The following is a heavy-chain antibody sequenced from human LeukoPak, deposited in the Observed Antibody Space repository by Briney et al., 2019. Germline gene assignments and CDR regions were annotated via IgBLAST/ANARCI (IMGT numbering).Heavy chain of an antibody. CDR3: ARGNRYYGSGSYYYYMDV. CDR2: IIPIFGTA. Sequence: SVKVSCKASGGTFSSYAISWVRQAPGQGLEWMGGIIPIFGTANYAQKFQGRVTITADESTSTAYMELSSLRSEDTAVYYCARGNRYYGSGSYYYYMDVWGKGTTVTISS. CDR1: GGTFSSYA. J-gene: IGHJ6*03. D-gene: IGHD3-10*01. V-gene: IGHV1-69*13.